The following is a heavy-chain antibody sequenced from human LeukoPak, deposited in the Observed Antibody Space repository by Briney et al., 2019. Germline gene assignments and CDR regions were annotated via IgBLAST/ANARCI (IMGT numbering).Heavy chain of an antibody. J-gene: IGHJ4*02. V-gene: IGHV3-21*01. CDR3: AKEDGTYGSGSYYPGY. Sequence: TGGSLRLSCAASGFTFSTYTMNWVRQAPGKGLEWVSSITISSRYIYYADSVKGRFTISRDNAKNSLFLHMNSLRAEDTAVYYCAKEDGTYGSGSYYPGYWGQGTLVTVSS. D-gene: IGHD3-10*01. CDR1: GFTFSTYT. CDR2: ITISSRYI.